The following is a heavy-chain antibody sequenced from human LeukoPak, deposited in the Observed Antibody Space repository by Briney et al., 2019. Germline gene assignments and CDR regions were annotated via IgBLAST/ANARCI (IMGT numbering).Heavy chain of an antibody. Sequence: KPGRSLRLSCAASGFTFSSYGMHWVRQAPGKGLEWVAVIWYDGSNKYYADSVKGRFTISRDNSKNTLYLQMNSLRAEDTAVYYCARSFMTTVARVVDYWGQGTLVTVSS. CDR3: ARSFMTTVARVVDY. CDR2: IWYDGSNK. CDR1: GFTFSSYG. V-gene: IGHV3-33*01. J-gene: IGHJ4*02. D-gene: IGHD4-23*01.